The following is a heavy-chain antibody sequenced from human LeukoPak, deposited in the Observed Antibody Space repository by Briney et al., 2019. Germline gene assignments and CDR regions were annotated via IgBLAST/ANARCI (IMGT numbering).Heavy chain of an antibody. CDR1: GYTFTSYG. Sequence: ASVKVSCKASGYTFTSYGISWVRQAPGQGLEWMGWISAYNGNTNSAQKLQGRVTMTTDTSTSTAYMELRSLRSDDTAVYYCATNLDYYDSSGYYNWFDPWGQGTLVTVSS. V-gene: IGHV1-18*01. CDR3: ATNLDYYDSSGYYNWFDP. CDR2: ISAYNGNT. J-gene: IGHJ5*02. D-gene: IGHD3-22*01.